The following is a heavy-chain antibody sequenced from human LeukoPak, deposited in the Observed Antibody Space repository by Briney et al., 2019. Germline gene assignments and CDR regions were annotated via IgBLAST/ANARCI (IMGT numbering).Heavy chain of an antibody. Sequence: PSETLSLTCTVSGGSISSYYWSWIWQPPGKGLEWIGYIYYSGSTNYNPSLKSRVTISVDTSKNQFSLKLSSVTAADTAVYYCARGRYSSGIYYFDYWGQGTLVTVSS. D-gene: IGHD6-19*01. CDR3: ARGRYSSGIYYFDY. V-gene: IGHV4-59*01. CDR2: IYYSGST. J-gene: IGHJ4*02. CDR1: GGSISSYY.